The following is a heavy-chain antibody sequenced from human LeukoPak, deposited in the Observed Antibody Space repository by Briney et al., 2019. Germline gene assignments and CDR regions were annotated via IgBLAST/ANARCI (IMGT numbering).Heavy chain of an antibody. CDR2: IYYSGST. Sequence: SGTLSLTCTVSGGSISSSSYYWGWIRQPPGKGLEWIGSIYYSGSTYYNPSLKSRVTISVDTSKNQFSLKLSSVTAADTAVYYCARRHMGDYAFWYFDLWGRGTLVTVSS. V-gene: IGHV4-39*01. J-gene: IGHJ2*01. CDR3: ARRHMGDYAFWYFDL. CDR1: GGSISSSSYY. D-gene: IGHD4-17*01.